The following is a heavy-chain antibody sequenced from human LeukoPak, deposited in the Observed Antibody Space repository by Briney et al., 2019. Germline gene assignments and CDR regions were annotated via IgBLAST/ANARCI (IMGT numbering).Heavy chain of an antibody. J-gene: IGHJ4*02. Sequence: GASVKVSCKASGYTFTGYFMHWLRQATGQGLEWMGWMNPNSGNTGYAQKFQGRVTMTRNTSISTAYMELSSLRSEDTAVYYCARVYDILTGYYEFDYWGQGTLVTVSS. V-gene: IGHV1-8*02. D-gene: IGHD3-9*01. CDR3: ARVYDILTGYYEFDY. CDR1: GYTFTGYF. CDR2: MNPNSGNT.